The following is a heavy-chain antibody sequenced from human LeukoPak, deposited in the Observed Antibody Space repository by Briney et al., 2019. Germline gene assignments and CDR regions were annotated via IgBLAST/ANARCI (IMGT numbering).Heavy chain of an antibody. D-gene: IGHD1-26*01. Sequence: GGSLRLSCGASGFTFSNYDMHWVRQAPGKGLEWVAFIRNDGSNKYYTDSVKGRFTISRDNSKNSLYLQMNSLRAEDTAVYYCARDRYSGSYPLDYWGQGTLVTVSS. CDR3: ARDRYSGSYPLDY. CDR1: GFTFSNYD. J-gene: IGHJ4*02. CDR2: IRNDGSNK. V-gene: IGHV3-30*02.